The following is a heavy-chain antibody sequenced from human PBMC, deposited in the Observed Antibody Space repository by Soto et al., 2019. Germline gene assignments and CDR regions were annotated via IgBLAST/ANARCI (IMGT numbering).Heavy chain of an antibody. V-gene: IGHV3-23*01. J-gene: IGHJ4*02. CDR2: ISGSGGST. D-gene: IGHD3-9*01. Sequence: EVQLLESGGGLVQPGGSLRLSCAASGFTFSRYAMNWVRQAPGKGLEWVSSISGSGGSTYYADSVKGRFTISSDNSRHTLYQQIKSLRAEDTAIYYCAKGMKGRYFVLVRYWGQGPLVTVSS. CDR1: GFTFSRYA. CDR3: AKGMKGRYFVLVRY.